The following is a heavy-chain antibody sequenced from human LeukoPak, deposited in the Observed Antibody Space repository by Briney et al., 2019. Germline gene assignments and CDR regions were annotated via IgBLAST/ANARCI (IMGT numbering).Heavy chain of an antibody. CDR2: INPNSGGT. Sequence: ASVKVSCKASGYTFTGYYMHWVRQAPGQGLEWVGWINPNSGGTNYAQKFQGRVTMTRDTSISTAYMELSRLRSDDTAVYYCASETPSISDAFDIWGQGTMVTVSS. V-gene: IGHV1-2*02. CDR1: GYTFTGYY. D-gene: IGHD2-21*01. J-gene: IGHJ3*02. CDR3: ASETPSISDAFDI.